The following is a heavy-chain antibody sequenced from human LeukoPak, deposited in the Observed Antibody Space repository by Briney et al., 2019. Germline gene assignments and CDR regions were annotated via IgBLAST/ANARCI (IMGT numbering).Heavy chain of an antibody. CDR3: ARHGYDCFDM. D-gene: IGHD3-16*01. CDR2: ISNTSSYI. CDR1: GFTFSTYN. V-gene: IGHV3-21*01. J-gene: IGHJ3*02. Sequence: GGSLRLSCAASGFTFSTYNMNWVRQAPGKGLEWVSSISNTSSYIYYSDSVKARFTISRDNAKNSLYMQMNNLRAEHTAVYYCARHGYDCFDMGGQGTMVTV.